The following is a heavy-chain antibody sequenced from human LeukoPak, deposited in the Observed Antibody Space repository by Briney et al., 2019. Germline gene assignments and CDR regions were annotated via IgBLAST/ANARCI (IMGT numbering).Heavy chain of an antibody. V-gene: IGHV4-4*02. J-gene: IGHJ4*02. CDR2: MYLSGTT. CDR1: GDSINSLDL. D-gene: IGHD3-22*01. CDR3: AGLVGRYSSGLYYYYFDY. Sequence: SGTLSLTCTVSGDSINSLDLWSWVRQPPGKGLEWIGEMYLSGTTHSNPSVKSRVTISIDKSKNQFFLNLSSVTAADTAVYYCAGLVGRYSSGLYYYYFDYWGQGTLVTGSS.